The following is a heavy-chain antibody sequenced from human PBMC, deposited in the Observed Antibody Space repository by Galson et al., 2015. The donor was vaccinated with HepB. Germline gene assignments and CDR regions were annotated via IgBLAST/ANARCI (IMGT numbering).Heavy chain of an antibody. CDR2: ISSDGSNK. CDR1: GVTFSKYS. Sequence: SLRLSCAASGVTFSKYSMHWVRQTPGKGLEWVALISSDGSNKYYADSVKDRFTISRDNSKNTLYLQMNSLRGDDTAVFYCARDLFAAAGPGLDSWGQGTLVSVSS. CDR3: ARDLFAAAGPGLDS. J-gene: IGHJ4*02. D-gene: IGHD6-13*01. V-gene: IGHV3-30*04.